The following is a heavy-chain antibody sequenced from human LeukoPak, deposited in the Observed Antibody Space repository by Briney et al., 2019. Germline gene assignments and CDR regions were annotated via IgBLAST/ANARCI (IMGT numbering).Heavy chain of an antibody. CDR2: VSGATGNS. D-gene: IGHD2/OR15-2a*01. V-gene: IGHV3-23*01. CDR3: TTGGSVIVDGTRAFDI. Sequence: GGSLRLSCAASGFTFSTYGMNWVRQAPGKGLEWVSSVSGATGNSYYVGSVKGRFTISRDDSKNTLYLQMNSLRAEDTAVYYCTTGGSVIVDGTRAFDIWGQGTMVTVSS. CDR1: GFTFSTYG. J-gene: IGHJ3*02.